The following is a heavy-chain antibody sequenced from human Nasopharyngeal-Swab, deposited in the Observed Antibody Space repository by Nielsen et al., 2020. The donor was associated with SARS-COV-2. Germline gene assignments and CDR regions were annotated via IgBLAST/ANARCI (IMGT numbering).Heavy chain of an antibody. Sequence: KVSCKGSGYSFTSYWISWVRQMPGKGLEWMGRIDPSDSYTNYSPSSQGHVTISADKSISTAYLQWSSLKASDTAMYYCARRAYSSSWVDYWGQGTLVTVSS. J-gene: IGHJ4*02. V-gene: IGHV5-10-1*01. CDR3: ARRAYSSSWVDY. D-gene: IGHD6-6*01. CDR1: GYSFTSYW. CDR2: IDPSDSYT.